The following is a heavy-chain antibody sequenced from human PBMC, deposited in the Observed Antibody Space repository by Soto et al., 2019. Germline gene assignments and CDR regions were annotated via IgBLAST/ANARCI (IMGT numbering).Heavy chain of an antibody. CDR2: IIPILGIA. Sequence: GASVKVSCKASGGTFSSYTISWVRQAPGQGLEWMGRIIPILGIANYAQKFQGRVTITADKSTSTAYMELSSLRSEDTAVYYCATNQQLDYYYYGMDVWGQGTTVTVSS. CDR1: GGTFSSYT. V-gene: IGHV1-69*02. J-gene: IGHJ6*02. D-gene: IGHD6-13*01. CDR3: ATNQQLDYYYYGMDV.